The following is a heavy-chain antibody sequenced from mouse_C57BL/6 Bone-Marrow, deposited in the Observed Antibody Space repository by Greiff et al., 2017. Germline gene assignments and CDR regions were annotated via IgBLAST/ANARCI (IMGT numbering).Heavy chain of an antibody. CDR1: GYTFTDYN. CDR2: INPNNGGT. J-gene: IGHJ4*01. Sequence: VQLQQSGPELVKPGASVKIPCKASGYTFTDYNMDWVKQSHGKSLEWIGDINPNNGGTIYNQKFKGKATLTVDKSSSTAYMELRSLTSEDTAVYYWARGYYGSSYLYAMDYWGQGTSVTVSS. V-gene: IGHV1-18*01. D-gene: IGHD1-1*01. CDR3: ARGYYGSSYLYAMDY.